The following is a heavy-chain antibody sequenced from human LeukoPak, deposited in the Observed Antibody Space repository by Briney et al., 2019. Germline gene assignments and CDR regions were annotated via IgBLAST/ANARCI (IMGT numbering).Heavy chain of an antibody. CDR2: IIPIFGTA. Sequence: GASVKVSCKASGGTFSSYAISWVRQAPGQGLEWMGGIIPIFGTANYAQKFQGRVTITTDESTSTAYMELSSLRSEDTAVYYCARGPYYDFWSGYYLDHWGQGTLVTVSS. J-gene: IGHJ5*02. V-gene: IGHV1-69*05. D-gene: IGHD3-3*01. CDR3: ARGPYYDFWSGYYLDH. CDR1: GGTFSSYA.